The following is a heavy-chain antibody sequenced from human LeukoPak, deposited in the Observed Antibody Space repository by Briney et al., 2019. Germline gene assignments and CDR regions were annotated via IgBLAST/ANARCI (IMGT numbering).Heavy chain of an antibody. D-gene: IGHD1-26*01. CDR3: ARGVSGSSLYDAFDI. V-gene: IGHV1-69*01. CDR1: GGTFSSYA. Sequence: ASVKVSCKASGGTFSSYAISWVRQAPGQGLEWMGGNIPIFGTANYAQKFQGRVTITADESTSTAYMELSSLRSEDTAVYYCARGVSGSSLYDAFDIWGQGTMVTVSS. CDR2: NIPIFGTA. J-gene: IGHJ3*02.